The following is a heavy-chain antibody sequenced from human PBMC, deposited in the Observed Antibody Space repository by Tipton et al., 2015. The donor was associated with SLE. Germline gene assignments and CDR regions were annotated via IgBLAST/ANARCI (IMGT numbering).Heavy chain of an antibody. CDR3: ARDARYSSRRDFDS. V-gene: IGHV4-61*02. D-gene: IGHD6-13*01. CDR1: GGSISSGSYY. CDR2: IYTSGHT. Sequence: TLSLTCTVSGGSISSGSYYWSWIRQPAGKGLEWIGRIYTSGHTNYNPSLKSRVTISIDTSKSQFSLKLSSVTAADTAVYYCARDARYSSRRDFDSWGQGTLVTVSS. J-gene: IGHJ4*02.